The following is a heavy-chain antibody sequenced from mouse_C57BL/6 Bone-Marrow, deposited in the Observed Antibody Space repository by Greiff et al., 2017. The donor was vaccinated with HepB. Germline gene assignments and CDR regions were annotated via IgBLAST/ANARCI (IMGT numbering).Heavy chain of an antibody. CDR2: IWSGGST. V-gene: IGHV2-2*01. CDR1: GFSLTSYG. Sequence: VKVVESGPGLVQPSQSLSITCTVSGFSLTSYGVHWVRQSPGKGLEWLGVIWSGGSTDYNAAFISRLSISKDNSKSQVFFKMNSLQADDTAIYYCARSPPYYGSSYDWYFDVWGTGTTVTVSS. D-gene: IGHD1-1*01. CDR3: ARSPPYYGSSYDWYFDV. J-gene: IGHJ1*03.